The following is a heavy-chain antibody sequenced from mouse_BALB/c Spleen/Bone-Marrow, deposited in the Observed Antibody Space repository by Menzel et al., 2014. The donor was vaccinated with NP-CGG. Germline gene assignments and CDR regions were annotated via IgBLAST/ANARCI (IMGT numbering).Heavy chain of an antibody. J-gene: IGHJ3*01. D-gene: IGHD2-3*01. CDR1: GYSFXGYT. Sequence: VQLQQPGPELVKPGASMKISCKASGYSFXGYTMNWVKQSHGKNLEWIGLINPYDGGTSYNQKFKGKATLTVDKSSSTAYMEFLSLTSEDSAVYYCAREGGYDGYYPLAYWGQGTLVTVSA. CDR3: AREGGYDGYYPLAY. CDR2: INPYDGGT. V-gene: IGHV1-18*01.